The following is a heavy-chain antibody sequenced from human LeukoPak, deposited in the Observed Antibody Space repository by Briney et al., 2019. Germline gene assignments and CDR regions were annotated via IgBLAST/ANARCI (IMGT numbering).Heavy chain of an antibody. CDR3: AAYGSGSSFDY. V-gene: IGHV3-23*01. D-gene: IGHD3-10*01. J-gene: IGHJ4*02. CDR1: GFTFSSYA. Sequence: GGSLRLSCAASGFTFSSYAMSWVRQAAGKGLEWVSAISGSGGSTYYADSVKGRFTISRDNSKNTLYLQMNSLRAEDTAVYYCAAYGSGSSFDYWGQGTLVTVSS. CDR2: ISGSGGST.